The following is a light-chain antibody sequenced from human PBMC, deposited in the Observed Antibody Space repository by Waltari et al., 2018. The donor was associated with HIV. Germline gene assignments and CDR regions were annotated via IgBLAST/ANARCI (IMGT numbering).Light chain of an antibody. CDR3: CSYAGSYSYV. CDR2: DVS. V-gene: IGLV2-11*01. Sequence: QSALTPPRSVSGSPGQSVTISCTGSRSDVGGSKYVSWYEQHPGQAPKLMIYDVSKRPSGVPDRFSGSKSGNTASLTISGLQAEDEADYYCCSYAGSYSYVFGTGTKVTVL. J-gene: IGLJ1*01. CDR1: RSDVGGSKY.